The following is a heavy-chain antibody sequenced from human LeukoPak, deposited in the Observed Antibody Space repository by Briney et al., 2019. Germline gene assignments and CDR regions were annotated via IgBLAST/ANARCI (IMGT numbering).Heavy chain of an antibody. V-gene: IGHV1-8*03. CDR1: GCTFTGYD. D-gene: IGHD2-15*01. J-gene: IGHJ4*02. Sequence: ASVKVSCKASGCTFTGYDINWVRQATGQGLEWMGWMNPNSGNTGYAQKFQGRVTITRNTSISTAYMELSSLRSEDTAVYYCARRDCSGGTCRTRIFDYWGQGTLVTVSS. CDR2: MNPNSGNT. CDR3: ARRDCSGGTCRTRIFDY.